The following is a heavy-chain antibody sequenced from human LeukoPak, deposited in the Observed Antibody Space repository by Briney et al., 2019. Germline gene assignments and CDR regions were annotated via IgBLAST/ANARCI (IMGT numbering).Heavy chain of an antibody. CDR2: ITASGTAM. CDR1: GFTFSSYS. V-gene: IGHV3-48*04. J-gene: IGHJ6*02. D-gene: IGHD3-16*01. Sequence: GGSLRPSCAASGFTFSSYSMNWVRQAPGKGLEWVSHITASGTAMFYADSVKGRFTISRDNAKNSLYLQMSNLRAEDTAVYFCARGGGLDVWGQGATVTVSS. CDR3: ARGGGLDV.